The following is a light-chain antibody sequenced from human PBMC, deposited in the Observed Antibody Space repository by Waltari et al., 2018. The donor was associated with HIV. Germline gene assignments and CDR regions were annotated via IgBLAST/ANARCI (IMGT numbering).Light chain of an antibody. CDR2: GAS. CDR3: HQRSNWPIT. V-gene: IGKV3-11*01. J-gene: IGKJ5*01. CDR1: QHISGSY. Sequence: EIVLTQSPGTLSLSPGERATLSCRASQHISGSYLAWYQQKPGQAPRFLIYGASSRATGIPARFSGSGSGTDFTLTISSLEPGDFGVYYCHQRSNWPITFGQGTRLEIK.